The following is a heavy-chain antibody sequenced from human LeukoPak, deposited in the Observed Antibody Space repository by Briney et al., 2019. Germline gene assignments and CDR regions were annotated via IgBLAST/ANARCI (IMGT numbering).Heavy chain of an antibody. CDR1: GGSISSYY. CDR3: ARLGGYSSSWSLGYFDY. Sequence: SETLSLTCTVSGGSISSYYWSWIRQPPGKGLEWIGYIYYSGSTNYNPSLKSRVTISVDTSKNQFPLKLSSVTAADTAVYYCARLGGYSSSWSLGYFDYWGQGTLVTVSS. J-gene: IGHJ4*02. CDR2: IYYSGST. D-gene: IGHD6-13*01. V-gene: IGHV4-59*08.